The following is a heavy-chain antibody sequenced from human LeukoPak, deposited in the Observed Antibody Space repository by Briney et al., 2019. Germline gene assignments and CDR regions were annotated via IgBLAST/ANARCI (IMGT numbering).Heavy chain of an antibody. Sequence: GGSLRLSCAASGFTFSSYSTNWVRQAPGKGLEWASYISSSSSTIYYADSVKGRFTISRDNAKNSLYLQMNSLRAEDTAVYYCARDSPYESRFDIWGQGTMVTVSS. CDR1: GFTFSSYS. V-gene: IGHV3-48*01. CDR2: ISSSSSTI. D-gene: IGHD3-3*01. CDR3: ARDSPYESRFDI. J-gene: IGHJ3*02.